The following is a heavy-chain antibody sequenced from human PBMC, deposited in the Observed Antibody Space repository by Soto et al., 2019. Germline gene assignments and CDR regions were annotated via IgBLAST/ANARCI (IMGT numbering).Heavy chain of an antibody. D-gene: IGHD4-17*01. CDR3: ASKDVTTPRGMDV. V-gene: IGHV3-23*01. Sequence: PGGSLILSCAASGFTFSTYAMIWVRQAPGKGLEWVSVITGSGGSTYYADSVKGRFTISRDTSKNTLFLQMNSLRAEDTAVYYCASKDVTTPRGMDVWGQGTTVTVSS. CDR2: ITGSGGST. CDR1: GFTFSTYA. J-gene: IGHJ6*02.